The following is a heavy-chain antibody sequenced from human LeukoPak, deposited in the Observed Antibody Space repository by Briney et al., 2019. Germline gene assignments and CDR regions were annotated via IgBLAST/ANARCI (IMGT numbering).Heavy chain of an antibody. V-gene: IGHV3-66*01. J-gene: IGHJ5*02. Sequence: PGGSLRLSCAASGFTVSSNYMSWVRQAPGKGLEWVSVIYSGGSTYYADSVKGRFTISRDNSKNTLYLQMNSLRAEDTAVYYRAREADGMYYYDSSGYGNWFDPWGQGTLVTVSS. D-gene: IGHD3-22*01. CDR1: GFTVSSNY. CDR2: IYSGGST. CDR3: AREADGMYYYDSSGYGNWFDP.